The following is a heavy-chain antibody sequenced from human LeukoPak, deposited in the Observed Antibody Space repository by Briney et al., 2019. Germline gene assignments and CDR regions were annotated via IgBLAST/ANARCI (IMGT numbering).Heavy chain of an antibody. D-gene: IGHD3-3*01. CDR1: GGSISTYS. CDR3: ARSYDFWTGYYDF. CDR2: IFYGGTT. Sequence: PSETLSLTCSVSGGSISTYSWNWIRQSPGKELEWIGNIFYGGTTNYNPSLKSRVNISVDTSKNQFSLKLKSETAADTAVYYCARSYDFWTGYYDFWGLGALVTVSS. V-gene: IGHV4-59*01. J-gene: IGHJ4*02.